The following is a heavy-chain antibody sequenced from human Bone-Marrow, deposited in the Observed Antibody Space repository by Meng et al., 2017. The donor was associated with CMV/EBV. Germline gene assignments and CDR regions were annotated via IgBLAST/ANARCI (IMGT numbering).Heavy chain of an antibody. D-gene: IGHD1-26*01. V-gene: IGHV3-21*01. CDR2: ISSSSSYI. J-gene: IGHJ4*02. Sequence: GESLKISCAASGFTFSSYSMNWVRQAPGKGLEWVSSISSSSSYIYYADSVKGRFTISRDNAKNSLYLQMNSLRAEDTAVYYVTRGGATGGFDNWGQGTRVTGSS. CDR1: GFTFSSYS. CDR3: TRGGATGGFDN.